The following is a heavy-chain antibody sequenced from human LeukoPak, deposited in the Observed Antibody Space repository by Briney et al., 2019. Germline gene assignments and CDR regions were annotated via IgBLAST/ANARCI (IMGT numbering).Heavy chain of an antibody. CDR3: AKDLYGGAMVRGVIDY. J-gene: IGHJ4*02. D-gene: IGHD3-10*01. V-gene: IGHV3-23*01. CDR2: ISGSGGSA. CDR1: GFTFSSYA. Sequence: QPGGSLRLSCAASGFTFSSYAMSWVRQAPGKGLEWVSAISGSGGSAYYADSVKGRFTISRDNSKNTLYPQMNSLRAEDTAVYYCAKDLYGGAMVRGVIDYWGQGTLVTVSS.